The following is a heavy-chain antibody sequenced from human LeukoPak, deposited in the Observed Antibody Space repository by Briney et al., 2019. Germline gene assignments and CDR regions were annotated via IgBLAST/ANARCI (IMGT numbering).Heavy chain of an antibody. CDR2: ISAYNGNT. CDR3: ARDRVGADLSVWFDP. CDR1: GYTFTSYG. D-gene: IGHD3-3*01. Sequence: ASVKVSCKASGYTFTSYGISWVRQAPGQGLEWMGWISAYNGNTNYAQKLQGRVTMTTDTSTSTAYMELRSLRSDDTAVYYCARDRVGADLSVWFDPWGQGTLVTVSS. J-gene: IGHJ5*02. V-gene: IGHV1-18*01.